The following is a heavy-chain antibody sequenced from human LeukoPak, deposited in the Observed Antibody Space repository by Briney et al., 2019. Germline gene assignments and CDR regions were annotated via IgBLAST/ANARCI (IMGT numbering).Heavy chain of an antibody. Sequence: GGSLRLSCAASGFTFSSYWMSWVRQAPGKGLEWVANIKQDGSEKYYVDSVKGRFTISRDNAKNSLYLQMNSLRAEDTAVYYCARDPYSGGYGSYYYYYMDVWGKGTTVTISS. CDR1: GFTFSSYW. V-gene: IGHV3-7*01. J-gene: IGHJ6*03. D-gene: IGHD1-26*01. CDR2: IKQDGSEK. CDR3: ARDPYSGGYGSYYYYYMDV.